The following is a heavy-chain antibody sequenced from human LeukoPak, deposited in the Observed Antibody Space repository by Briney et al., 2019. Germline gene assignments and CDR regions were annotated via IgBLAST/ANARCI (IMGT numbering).Heavy chain of an antibody. Sequence: SETLSLTCAVYGGSFSGYYWSWIRQPPGKGLEWIGEINHSGSTNYNPSLKSRVTISVDTSKNQFSLKLSSVTAADTAVYYCARVVTGSYYYYYYYMDVWGKGITVTVSS. CDR3: ARVVTGSYYYYYYYMDV. V-gene: IGHV4-34*01. J-gene: IGHJ6*03. CDR2: INHSGST. CDR1: GGSFSGYY. D-gene: IGHD1-20*01.